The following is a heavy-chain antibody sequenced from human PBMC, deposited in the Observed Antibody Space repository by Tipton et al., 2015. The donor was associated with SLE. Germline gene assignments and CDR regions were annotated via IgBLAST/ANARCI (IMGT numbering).Heavy chain of an antibody. CDR3: AKSRCSGPSCYSGDWYFDL. Sequence: GSLRLSCAASGFTFSSYALSWVRQAPGKGLEWVSSIASSSATTYYADSVKGRFTISRDNSKTTLSLQMISLRAEDTAVYYCAKSRCSGPSCYSGDWYFDLWGRGTLVTVSS. CDR2: IASSSATT. D-gene: IGHD2-15*01. V-gene: IGHV3-23*01. J-gene: IGHJ2*01. CDR1: GFTFSSYA.